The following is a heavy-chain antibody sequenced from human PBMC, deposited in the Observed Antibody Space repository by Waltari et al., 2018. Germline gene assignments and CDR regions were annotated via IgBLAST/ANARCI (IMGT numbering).Heavy chain of an antibody. Sequence: QVQLVQSGAEVKKPGSSVKVSCKASGGTFGSYAISWVRQAPGEGLEWMGGSTPRFGTAPIYAQKFQGRLTVTADESTATVYMDLSSLRSDDTAIYYCTRRELGGAFDPWGQGTLVTVSS. CDR2: STPRFGTAP. CDR3: TRRELGGAFDP. V-gene: IGHV1-69*12. J-gene: IGHJ5*02. CDR1: GGTFGSYA. D-gene: IGHD3-16*01.